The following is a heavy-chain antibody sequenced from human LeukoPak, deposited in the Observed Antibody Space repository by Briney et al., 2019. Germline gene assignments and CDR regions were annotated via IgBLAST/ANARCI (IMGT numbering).Heavy chain of an antibody. D-gene: IGHD6-13*01. V-gene: IGHV4-31*09. CDR2: IYYSGST. J-gene: IGHJ6*02. Sequence: SETLSLTCTVSGGSISSGGYYWSWIRQHPGKGLEWIGYIYYSGSTYYNPSLKSRVTISVDTSKNQFSLKLSSVTAADTAVYYCSGRQQLVDPYYYYGMDVWGQGTTVTVSS. CDR3: SGRQQLVDPYYYYGMDV. CDR1: GGSISSGGYY.